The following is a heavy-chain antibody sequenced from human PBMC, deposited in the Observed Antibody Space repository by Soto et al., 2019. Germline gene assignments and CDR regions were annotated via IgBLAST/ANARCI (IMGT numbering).Heavy chain of an antibody. Sequence: EVQLVESGGTLVQPEGSLRLSCAAAGFTFTNYWMHWVRQAPGKGLVWVSRINGDGSNAFYADSVKGRFTISRDNAKNTVYLQMNSLGAEDTAIYYCARGIQYRYGMDVWGQGTTVTVSS. CDR2: INGDGSNA. CDR1: GFTFTNYW. D-gene: IGHD4-4*01. CDR3: ARGIQYRYGMDV. V-gene: IGHV3-74*01. J-gene: IGHJ6*02.